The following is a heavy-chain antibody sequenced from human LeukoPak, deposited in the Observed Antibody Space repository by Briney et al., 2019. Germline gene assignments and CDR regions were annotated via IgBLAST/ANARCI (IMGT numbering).Heavy chain of an antibody. Sequence: ASVKVSCKASGYTFTSYDINWVRQAPGQGLEWMGRINPNSGGTNYAQKFQGRVTMTRDTSISTAYMELSRLRSDDTAVYYCARMLDEGYYYDSSGYYYVGDYWGQGTLVTVSS. D-gene: IGHD3-22*01. CDR3: ARMLDEGYYYDSSGYYYVGDY. V-gene: IGHV1-2*06. CDR2: INPNSGGT. CDR1: GYTFTSYD. J-gene: IGHJ4*02.